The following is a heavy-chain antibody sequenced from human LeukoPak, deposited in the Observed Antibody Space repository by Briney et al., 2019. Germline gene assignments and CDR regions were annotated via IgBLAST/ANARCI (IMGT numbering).Heavy chain of an antibody. CDR2: ISSGSSTI. CDR3: ARDPYSSGWYDY. V-gene: IGHV3-48*01. J-gene: IGHJ4*02. CDR1: GFTFSSYS. D-gene: IGHD6-19*01. Sequence: GGSLRLSCAASGFTFSSYSMTWVRQAPGKGLEWVSYISSGSSTIYYADSVKGRFTISRDNSKNTLYLQMNSLRAEDTAVYYCARDPYSSGWYDYWGQGTLVTVSS.